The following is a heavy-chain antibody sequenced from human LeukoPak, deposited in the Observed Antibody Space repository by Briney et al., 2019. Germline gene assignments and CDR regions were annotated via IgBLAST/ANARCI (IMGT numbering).Heavy chain of an antibody. CDR2: IYYSGST. V-gene: IGHV4-39*01. Sequence: SETLSLTCTVSGDSISSRTYYWGWIRQPPGKGLEWIGSIYYSGSTYYNPSLKSRVTISVDTSKNQFSLKLSSVTATDTAVYYCAFLTVWATVDYWGQGTLVTVSS. J-gene: IGHJ4*02. CDR3: AFLTVWATVDY. D-gene: IGHD3-16*01. CDR1: GDSISSRTYY.